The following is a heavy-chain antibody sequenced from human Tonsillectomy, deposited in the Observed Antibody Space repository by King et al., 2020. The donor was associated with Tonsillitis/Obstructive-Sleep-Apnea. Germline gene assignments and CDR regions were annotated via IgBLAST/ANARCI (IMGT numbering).Heavy chain of an antibody. J-gene: IGHJ3*02. CDR2: INPSGGST. CDR3: ARAGLLYCSGGSCYSGTDAFDI. Sequence: QLVQSGAEVKKPGASVKVSCKASGYTFTSYYMHWVRQAPGQGLEWMGIINPSGGSTSYAQKFQGRVTMTRDTSTSPVYMELSSLRSEDTAGYYCARAGLLYCSGGSCYSGTDAFDIWGQGTMVTVSS. D-gene: IGHD2-15*01. V-gene: IGHV1-46*01. CDR1: GYTFTSYY.